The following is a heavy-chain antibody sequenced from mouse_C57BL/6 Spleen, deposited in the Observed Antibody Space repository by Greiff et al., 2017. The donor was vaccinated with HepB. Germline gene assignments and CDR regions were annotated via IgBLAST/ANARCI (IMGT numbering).Heavy chain of an antibody. CDR3: ARGSTMVRKWYFDV. CDR1: GFTFSSYA. V-gene: IGHV5-4*01. J-gene: IGHJ1*03. CDR2: ISDGGSYT. D-gene: IGHD2-2*01. Sequence: EVQRVESGGGLVKPGGSLKLSCAASGFTFSSYAMSWVRQTPEKRLEWVATISDGGSYTYYPDNVKGRFTISRDNAKNNLYLQMSHLKSEDTAMYYCARGSTMVRKWYFDVWGTGTTVTVSS.